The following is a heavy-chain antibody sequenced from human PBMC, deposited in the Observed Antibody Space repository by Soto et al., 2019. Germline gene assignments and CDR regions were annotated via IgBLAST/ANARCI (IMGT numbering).Heavy chain of an antibody. D-gene: IGHD6-19*01. Sequence: XSVKVSSKVSGYTLTELSMHLVRQSPGKGLEWMGGFDPEDGETIYAQKFQGRVTMTEDTSTDTAYMELSSLRSEDTAVYYCATGPSSGWYFLLDYWGQGTLVTVSS. J-gene: IGHJ4*02. CDR2: FDPEDGET. CDR1: GYTLTELS. CDR3: ATGPSSGWYFLLDY. V-gene: IGHV1-24*01.